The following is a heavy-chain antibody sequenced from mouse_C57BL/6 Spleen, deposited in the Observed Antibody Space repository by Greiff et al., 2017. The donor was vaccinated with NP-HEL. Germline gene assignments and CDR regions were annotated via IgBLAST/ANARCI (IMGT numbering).Heavy chain of an antibody. V-gene: IGHV5-17*01. CDR1: GFTFSDYG. Sequence: EVKLVESGGGLVKPGGSLKLSCAASGFTFSDYGMHWVRQAPEKGLEWVAYISSGSSTIYYADTVKGRFTISRDNAKNTLFLQMTRLRSEDAAMYYCARPRYYGSSPYAMDYWGQGTSVTVSS. CDR2: ISSGSSTI. CDR3: ARPRYYGSSPYAMDY. D-gene: IGHD1-1*01. J-gene: IGHJ4*01.